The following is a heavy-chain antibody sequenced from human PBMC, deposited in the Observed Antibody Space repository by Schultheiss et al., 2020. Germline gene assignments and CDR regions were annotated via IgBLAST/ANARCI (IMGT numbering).Heavy chain of an antibody. Sequence: GGSLRLSCAASGFTFSSYAMHWVRQAPGKGLEWVAVISYDGSNKYYADSVKGRFTISRDNSKNTLYLQMNSLRAEDTAVYYCARDPWGATYRYFDYWGQGTLVTVS. CDR3: ARDPWGATYRYFDY. D-gene: IGHD1-26*01. V-gene: IGHV3-30-3*01. CDR2: ISYDGSNK. J-gene: IGHJ4*02. CDR1: GFTFSSYA.